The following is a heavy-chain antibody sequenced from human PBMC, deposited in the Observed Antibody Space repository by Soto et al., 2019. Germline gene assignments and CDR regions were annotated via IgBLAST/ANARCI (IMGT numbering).Heavy chain of an antibody. D-gene: IGHD3-22*01. CDR2: INSDGSST. Sequence: EVQLVESGGGLVQPGGSLRLSCAASGFTFSRYWMHWVRQAPGKGLVWVSRINSDGSSTSYADSVKGRFTISRDNAKNTLYLQMNSLRAEDTAVYYCARDSGGYYEPLLDYWGQGTLVTVSS. J-gene: IGHJ4*02. V-gene: IGHV3-74*01. CDR1: GFTFSRYW. CDR3: ARDSGGYYEPLLDY.